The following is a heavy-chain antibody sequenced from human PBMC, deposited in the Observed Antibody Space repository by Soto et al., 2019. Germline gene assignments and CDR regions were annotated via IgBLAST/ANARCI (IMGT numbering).Heavy chain of an antibody. Sequence: ETLSLTCTVSGGSISSSSYYWGWIRQPPGKALEWLAHIFSNDEKSYSTSLKSRLTISKDTSKSQVVLTMTNMDPVDTATYYCARMGWAALDYWGQGTTVTVSS. D-gene: IGHD2-15*01. CDR3: ARMGWAALDY. J-gene: IGHJ4*03. V-gene: IGHV2-26*01. CDR1: GGSISSSSYY. CDR2: IFSNDEK.